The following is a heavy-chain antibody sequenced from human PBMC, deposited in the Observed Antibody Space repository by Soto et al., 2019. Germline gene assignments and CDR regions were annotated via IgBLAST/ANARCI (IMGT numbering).Heavy chain of an antibody. V-gene: IGHV4-59*08. CDR3: ARHSSLRPYYFDY. CDR1: GGSISSYY. J-gene: IGHJ4*02. D-gene: IGHD6-13*01. CDR2: IYYSGST. Sequence: SETLCLTCTVSGGSISSYYGSWIRQPPGKGLEWIGYIYYSGSTNYNPSLKSRVTISVDTSKNQFSLKLSSVTAADTAVYYCARHSSLRPYYFDYWGQGTLVTVSS.